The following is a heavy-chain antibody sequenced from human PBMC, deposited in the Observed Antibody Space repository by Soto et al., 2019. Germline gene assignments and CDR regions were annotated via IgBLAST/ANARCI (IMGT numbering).Heavy chain of an antibody. CDR2: ISGSGGST. CDR1: GFTFSSYA. D-gene: IGHD3-22*01. V-gene: IGHV3-23*01. Sequence: EVQLLESGGGLVQPGGSLRLSCAASGFTFSSYAMIWVSQAPGKGLEWVSAISGSGGSTYYADSVKGRFTISSDNSKNTLYLQMNSLGAEDTDVYYCAKGGFNSPNWFDPWGQGTLVTVSS. J-gene: IGHJ5*02. CDR3: AKGGFNSPNWFDP.